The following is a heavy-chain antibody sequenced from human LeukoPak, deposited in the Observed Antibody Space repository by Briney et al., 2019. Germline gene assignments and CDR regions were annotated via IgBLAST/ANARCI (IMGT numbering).Heavy chain of an antibody. D-gene: IGHD3-10*01. CDR3: AKDRVHGSGSYYNYYFDY. CDR1: GFTFSSYG. J-gene: IGHJ4*02. V-gene: IGHV3-30*02. CDR2: IRYDGSNK. Sequence: GGSLRLSCAASGFTFSSYGMHWVRQAPGKGLEWVAFIRYDGSNKYYADSVKGRFTISRDNSKNTLYLQMNSLRAEDTAVYYCAKDRVHGSGSYYNYYFDYWGQGTLVTVSS.